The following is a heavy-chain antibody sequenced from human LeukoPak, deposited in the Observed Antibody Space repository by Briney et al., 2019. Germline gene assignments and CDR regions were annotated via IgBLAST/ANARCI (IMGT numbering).Heavy chain of an antibody. CDR3: AKDWGEYFDYVWGSFTSFDS. D-gene: IGHD3-16*01. J-gene: IGHJ4*02. CDR1: GFTLSSYA. V-gene: IGHV3-23*01. Sequence: GGSLRLSCAASGFTLSSYAMSWVRQAPGKGLEWVSAISDSGNTYHAESVKGRFTISRDNSKNTLYLQMNSLRAEDTALYYCAKDWGEYFDYVWGSFTSFDSWGQGTLVTVSS. CDR2: ISDSGNT.